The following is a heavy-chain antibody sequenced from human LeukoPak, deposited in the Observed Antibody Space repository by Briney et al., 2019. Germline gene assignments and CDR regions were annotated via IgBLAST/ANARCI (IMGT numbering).Heavy chain of an antibody. Sequence: SETLSLTCTVSGASISSHYWSWIRQPPGKGLEWIGNIYYGGSTNYNPSLKSRVTILVDRPKNPFSLKLSSVTAADTAIYYCARASLYYYGSGSYYDFDHWGQGTLVTVSS. CDR1: GASISSHY. CDR3: ARASLYYYGSGSYYDFDH. CDR2: IYYGGST. J-gene: IGHJ4*02. D-gene: IGHD3-10*01. V-gene: IGHV4-59*08.